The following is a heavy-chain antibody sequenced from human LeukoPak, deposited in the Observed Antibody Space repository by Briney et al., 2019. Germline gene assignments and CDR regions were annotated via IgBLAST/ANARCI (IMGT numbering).Heavy chain of an antibody. J-gene: IGHJ1*01. CDR1: GFTFGSHW. D-gene: IGHD3-16*02. CDR2: INQDGSDK. CDR3: VRDPRSFHF. V-gene: IGHV3-7*01. Sequence: GGSLRLSCAASGFTFGSHWMSWVRQAPGKELEWVADINQDGSDKHYVDSVKGRFTISRDNAESSLYLQVNSLRAEDTAVYYCVRDPRSFHFWGQGTLVTVSS.